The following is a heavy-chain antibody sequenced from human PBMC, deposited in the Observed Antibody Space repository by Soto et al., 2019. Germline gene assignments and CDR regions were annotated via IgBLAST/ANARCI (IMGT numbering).Heavy chain of an antibody. CDR2: ISWNSGSI. J-gene: IGHJ4*02. CDR1: GFTFDDYA. D-gene: IGHD6-19*01. Sequence: GGSLRLSCAASGFTFDDYAMHWVRQAPGKGLEWVSGISWNSGSIGYADSVKGRFTISRDNAKNSLYLQMNSLRAEDTALYYCAKAQINTYSSGFGYWGQGTLVTVSS. V-gene: IGHV3-9*01. CDR3: AKAQINTYSSGFGY.